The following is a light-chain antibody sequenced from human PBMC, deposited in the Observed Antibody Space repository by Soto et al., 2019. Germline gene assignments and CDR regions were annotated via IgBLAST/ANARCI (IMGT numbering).Light chain of an antibody. CDR1: QGISDY. V-gene: IGKV1-17*01. Sequence: DIRMTQSPSSLSASVGDTVTITCRASQGISDYLSWFQHKPGEAPKLLIHTASTLQSGVPSRFSGSGSGTEFTLTISSLQPEDFATYYCQQRNSYPITFGQGTRLEIK. CDR2: TAS. CDR3: QQRNSYPIT. J-gene: IGKJ5*01.